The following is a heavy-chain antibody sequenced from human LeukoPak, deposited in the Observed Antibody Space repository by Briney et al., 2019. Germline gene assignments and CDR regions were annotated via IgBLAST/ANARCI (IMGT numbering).Heavy chain of an antibody. D-gene: IGHD2-2*01. CDR3: ARQGVGTVPAAMLARTAPYGWFDP. J-gene: IGHJ5*02. CDR1: GYSFTSYW. Sequence: GESLKISCKGSGYSFTSYWIGWVRQMPGKGLEWMGIIYPGDSDTRYSPSFQGQVTISADKSISTAYLQWSSLKASDTAMYYCARQGVGTVPAAMLARTAPYGWFDPWGQGTLVTVSS. V-gene: IGHV5-51*01. CDR2: IYPGDSDT.